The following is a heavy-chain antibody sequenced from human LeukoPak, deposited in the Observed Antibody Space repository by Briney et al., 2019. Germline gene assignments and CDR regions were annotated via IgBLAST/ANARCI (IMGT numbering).Heavy chain of an antibody. CDR1: GGSFSGYY. Sequence: SETLSLTCAVYGGSFSGYYWSWIRQPPGKGLEWMGEINHSGSTNYNPSLKSRVTISVDTSKNQFSLKLSSVTAADTAVYYCARRSYYGSGTPRFDPWGQGTLVTVSS. CDR3: ARRSYYGSGTPRFDP. V-gene: IGHV4-34*01. J-gene: IGHJ5*02. CDR2: INHSGST. D-gene: IGHD3-10*01.